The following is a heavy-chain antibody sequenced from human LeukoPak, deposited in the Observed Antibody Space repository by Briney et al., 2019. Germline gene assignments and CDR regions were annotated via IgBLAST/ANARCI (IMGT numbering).Heavy chain of an antibody. V-gene: IGHV3-7*01. CDR2: IKQDGSEK. Sequence: GGSLRLSCAASGFTFSSYWMSWVRQAPGKGLEWVANIKQDGSEKYYVDSVKGRFTISRDNAKNSLYLQMNSLGAEDTAVYYCARDKGVFGGATTYWGQGTLVTVSS. CDR1: GFTFSSYW. CDR3: ARDKGVFGGATTY. D-gene: IGHD1-26*01. J-gene: IGHJ4*02.